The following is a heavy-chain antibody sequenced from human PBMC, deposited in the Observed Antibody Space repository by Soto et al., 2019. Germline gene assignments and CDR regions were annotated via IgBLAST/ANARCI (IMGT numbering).Heavy chain of an antibody. J-gene: IGHJ4*02. D-gene: IGHD3-9*01. V-gene: IGHV4-39*01. CDR1: AGSISSSSYY. CDR2: IYYSGST. CDR3: ARLTAYSTFDY. Sequence: PSETLSLTCTVSAGSISSSSYYWGWIRQPPGKGLEWIGSIYYSGSTSYNPSLKSRVTIPVDTSKNQFSLKLSSVTAADTAVFYCARLTAYSTFDYWGQGTLVTVPS.